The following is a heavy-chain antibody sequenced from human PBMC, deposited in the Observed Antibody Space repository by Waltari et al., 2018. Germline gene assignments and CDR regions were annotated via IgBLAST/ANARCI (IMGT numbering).Heavy chain of an antibody. CDR1: GGSFSGYY. CDR3: ARGGLELPYYYYYYMDV. J-gene: IGHJ6*03. CDR2: INHSGST. D-gene: IGHD1-7*01. Sequence: QVQLQQWGAGLLKPSETLSLTCAVCGGSFSGYYWSWFRQPPGKGLEWIGEINHSGSTNYNPSLKSRVTISVDTSKNQFSLKLSSVTAADTAVYYCARGGLELPYYYYYYMDVWGKGTTVTVSS. V-gene: IGHV4-34*01.